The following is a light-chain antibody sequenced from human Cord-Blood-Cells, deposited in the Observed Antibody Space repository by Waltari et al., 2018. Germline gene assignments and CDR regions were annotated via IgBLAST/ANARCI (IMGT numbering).Light chain of an antibody. CDR1: QSISSN. CDR3: QQSYSTPLT. J-gene: IGKJ4*01. CDR2: AAS. Sequence: DIQMTQSPSSLSASVGDRVTITCRASQSISSNLNWYQQKPGKAPKRLIYAASSLQSVVPSRFSGSGSGTDFTLTISSLQPEDFATYYCQQSYSTPLTFGGGTKVEIK. V-gene: IGKV1-39*01.